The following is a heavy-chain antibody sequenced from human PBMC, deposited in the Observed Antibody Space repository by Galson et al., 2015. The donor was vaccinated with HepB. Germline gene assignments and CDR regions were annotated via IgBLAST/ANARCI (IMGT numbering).Heavy chain of an antibody. Sequence: SETLSLTCTVSGGFISSYYWSWIRQPAGKGLEWIGRIYTSGSTNYNPSLKSRVTMSVDKPKNQFSLKLSSVTAADTAVYYCARVFCYNGYWYFDLWGRGTLVTVSS. CDR2: IYTSGST. D-gene: IGHD5-24*01. CDR1: GGFISSYY. CDR3: ARVFCYNGYWYFDL. V-gene: IGHV4-4*07. J-gene: IGHJ2*01.